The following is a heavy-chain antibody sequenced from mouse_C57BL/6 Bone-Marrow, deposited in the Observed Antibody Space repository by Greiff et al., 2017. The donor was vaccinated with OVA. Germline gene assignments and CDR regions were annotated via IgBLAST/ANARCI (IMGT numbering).Heavy chain of an antibody. J-gene: IGHJ4*01. V-gene: IGHV2-2*01. CDR2: IWSGGST. CDR1: GFSLTSYG. CDR3: ASHDGYYNAMDY. D-gene: IGHD2-3*01. Sequence: VQRVESGPGLVQPSQSLSITCTVSGFSLTSYGVHWVRQSPGKGLEWLGVIWSGGSTDYNAAFISRLSISKDNSKSQVFFKMNSLQADDTAIYYCASHDGYYNAMDYWGQGTSVTVSS.